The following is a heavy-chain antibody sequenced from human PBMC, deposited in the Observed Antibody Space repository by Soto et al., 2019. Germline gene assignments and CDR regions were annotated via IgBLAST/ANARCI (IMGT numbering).Heavy chain of an antibody. CDR1: GFTFDSPYSHG. CDR3: VSWVSAHSDY. J-gene: IGHJ4*01. V-gene: IGHV3-23*01. CDR2: ISSNGANT. D-gene: IGHD2-8*01. Sequence: PGGSLRLSCAASGFTFDSPYSHGMSWVRQSPGKGPEWVSTISSNGANTHYAESVKGRFTISKDASRNTVHLHMNSLRAEDTATYFCVSWVSAHSDYWGQGTPVTVSS.